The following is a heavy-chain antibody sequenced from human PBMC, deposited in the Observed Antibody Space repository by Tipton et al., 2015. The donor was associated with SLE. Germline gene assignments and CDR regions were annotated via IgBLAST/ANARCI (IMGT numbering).Heavy chain of an antibody. CDR3: ARDRVGATEY. J-gene: IGHJ4*02. D-gene: IGHD1-26*01. Sequence: GSLRLSCAASGFTFSGSAMHWVRQASGKGLEWVGRIRSKANSYATAYAASVKGRFTISRDDSKNTAYLQMNSLKTEDTAVYYCARDRVGATEYWGQGTLVTVSS. CDR1: GFTFSGSA. V-gene: IGHV3-73*01. CDR2: IRSKANSYAT.